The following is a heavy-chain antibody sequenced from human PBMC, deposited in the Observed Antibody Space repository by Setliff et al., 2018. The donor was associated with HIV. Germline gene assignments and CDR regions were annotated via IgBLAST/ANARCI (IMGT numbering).Heavy chain of an antibody. D-gene: IGHD3-16*01. J-gene: IGHJ4*02. CDR3: AKDQGRVNDH. V-gene: IGHV3-7*01. CDR2: IKQDGSGK. CDR1: GFSFSSYW. Sequence: GGSLRLYCEASGFSFSSYWMSWVRQAPGKGLEWVANIKQDGSGKHYMDSVKGRFTISRDNSRNTVFLQMNNLRTEDTAVYYCAKDQGRVNDHWGLGTLVTVSS.